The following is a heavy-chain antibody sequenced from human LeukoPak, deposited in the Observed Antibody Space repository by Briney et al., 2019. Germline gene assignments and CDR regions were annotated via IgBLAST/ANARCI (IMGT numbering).Heavy chain of an antibody. CDR2: INPSGGSR. Sequence: ASVKVSCKASGYTFTSYYMHWVRQAPGQGLEWMGIINPSGGSRSYAQKFQGRVTMTRDTSTSTAYMELSSLRSEDTAVYYCARDGGGQLVRNWFDPWGQGTLVTVSS. CDR1: GYTFTSYY. J-gene: IGHJ5*02. V-gene: IGHV1-46*01. CDR3: ARDGGGQLVRNWFDP. D-gene: IGHD6-6*01.